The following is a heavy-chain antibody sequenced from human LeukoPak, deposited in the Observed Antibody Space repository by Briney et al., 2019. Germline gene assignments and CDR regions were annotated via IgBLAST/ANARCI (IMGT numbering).Heavy chain of an antibody. CDR3: ARYVDTDNWFDP. V-gene: IGHV1-18*01. J-gene: IGHJ5*02. D-gene: IGHD5-18*01. CDR2: ISAYNDNT. CDR1: GYTFTSYG. Sequence: ASVKVSCKASGYTFTSYGISLVRQAPGPGLEWMGWISAYNDNTNYAQKLQGRVTMTTDTSTSTAYMELRSLRSDDTAVYYCARYVDTDNWFDPWGQGTLVTVSS.